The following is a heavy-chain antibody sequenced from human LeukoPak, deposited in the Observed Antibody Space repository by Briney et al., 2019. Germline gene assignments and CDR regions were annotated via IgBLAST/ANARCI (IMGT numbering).Heavy chain of an antibody. Sequence: ASVKVSCKASGYTFTAYYIHWVRQAPGQGLEWMGWINPNSGGTNYAQKFQGRVPMTSDTSISTAYMELSSLRSDDTAVYYCAREGQYCGSTTCYTGLDFWGQGTLVTVSS. CDR2: INPNSGGT. V-gene: IGHV1-2*02. CDR3: AREGQYCGSTTCYTGLDF. CDR1: GYTFTAYY. J-gene: IGHJ4*02. D-gene: IGHD2-2*02.